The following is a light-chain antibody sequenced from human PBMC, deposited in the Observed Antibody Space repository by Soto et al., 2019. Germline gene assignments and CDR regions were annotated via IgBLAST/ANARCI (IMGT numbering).Light chain of an antibody. CDR1: PSVSSL. V-gene: IGKV3-15*01. J-gene: IGKJ2*01. CDR2: STS. Sequence: VLTQSPATLSVSPGERVTLSCRASPSVSSLLAWYQQKPGQAPRLLIYSTSTRATGIPARFSGSGSGTEFTLTISSLQSEDFAIYYCQQYHYWPYTFGQGTNLEIK. CDR3: QQYHYWPYT.